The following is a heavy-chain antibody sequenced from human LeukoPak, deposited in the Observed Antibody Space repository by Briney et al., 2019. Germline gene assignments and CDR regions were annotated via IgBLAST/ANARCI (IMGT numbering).Heavy chain of an antibody. J-gene: IGHJ6*02. Sequence: SETLSLTCTVSGGSITIYYWSWIRQPAGKGLEWIGRIYTSGSTNYNPSLKSRVTMSVDTSKNQFSLKLSFVTAADTAVYYCARDHHDFWSGSYGMDVWGQGTTVTVSS. V-gene: IGHV4-4*07. CDR3: ARDHHDFWSGSYGMDV. CDR1: GGSITIYY. CDR2: IYTSGST. D-gene: IGHD3-3*01.